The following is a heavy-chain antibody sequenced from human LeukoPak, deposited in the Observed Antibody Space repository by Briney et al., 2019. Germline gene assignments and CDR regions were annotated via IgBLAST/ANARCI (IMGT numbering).Heavy chain of an antibody. Sequence: QPGGSLRLSCAATGFTFSDFGMHWVRQAPGKGLEWVAFIGSDGDKKYYVDSVRGRFTISRDDSKNTLSLQMSSLKTDDTAVYYCAKDRGASSGVGYLDYWGQGTLVTVSS. CDR1: GFTFSDFG. D-gene: IGHD6-19*01. J-gene: IGHJ4*02. V-gene: IGHV3-30*02. CDR3: AKDRGASSGVGYLDY. CDR2: IGSDGDKK.